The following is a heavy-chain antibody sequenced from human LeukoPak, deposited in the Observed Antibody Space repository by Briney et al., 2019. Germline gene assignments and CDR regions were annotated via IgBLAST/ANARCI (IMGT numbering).Heavy chain of an antibody. D-gene: IGHD6-6*01. CDR2: ISSSGSTI. J-gene: IGHJ4*02. CDR3: ARGYSSSSFDY. CDR1: GITFSNYA. Sequence: GGSLRLSCVASGITFSNYAVSWIRQAPGKGLEWVSYISSSGSTIYYADSVKGRFTISRDNAKNSLYLQMNSLRAEDTAVYYCARGYSSSSFDYWGQGTLVTVSS. V-gene: IGHV3-11*01.